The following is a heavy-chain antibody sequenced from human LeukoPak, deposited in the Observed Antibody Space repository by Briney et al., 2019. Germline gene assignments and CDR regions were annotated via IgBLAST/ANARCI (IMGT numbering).Heavy chain of an antibody. Sequence: PSDTLSLTCTVSGDSISDYYWNWLRQPPGKGLEWIGYIYYSGSATYNPSLKSRVTMSVDTAKNQFSLKLRSVTAADTAVYYCARGDFCSSSNCYLRPMDVWGKGTTVTVSS. CDR2: IYYSGSA. CDR1: GDSISDYY. V-gene: IGHV4-59*07. CDR3: ARGDFCSSSNCYLRPMDV. D-gene: IGHD2-2*01. J-gene: IGHJ6*03.